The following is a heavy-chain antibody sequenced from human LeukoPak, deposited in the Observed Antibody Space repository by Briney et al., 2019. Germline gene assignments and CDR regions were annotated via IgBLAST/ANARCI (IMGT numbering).Heavy chain of an antibody. V-gene: IGHV4-39*01. Sequence: SETLSLTCTVSGGSISSSSYYWGWIRQPPGKGLEWIGSIYYSGSTYYNPSLKSRVTISVDTSKNQFSLKLSSVTAADTAVYYCARGEHYDSSGYRNYYYYYYGMDVWGQGTTVTVSS. J-gene: IGHJ6*02. CDR2: IYYSGST. D-gene: IGHD3-22*01. CDR3: ARGEHYDSSGYRNYYYYYYGMDV. CDR1: GGSISSSSYY.